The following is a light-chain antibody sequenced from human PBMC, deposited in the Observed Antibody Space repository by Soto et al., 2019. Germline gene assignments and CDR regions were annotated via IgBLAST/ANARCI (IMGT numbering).Light chain of an antibody. J-gene: IGLJ2*01. Sequence: QSALTQPPSASGSPGQSVTISCTGTSSDVGGYNYVSWYQLHPCKAPKLIIYDVSKRPAGVPDRVSGSKAGNAAALTVSGLQAEDEADYYCSSYAGSSVVFGGGTKLTVL. CDR2: DVS. CDR3: SSYAGSSVV. V-gene: IGLV2-8*01. CDR1: SSDVGGYNY.